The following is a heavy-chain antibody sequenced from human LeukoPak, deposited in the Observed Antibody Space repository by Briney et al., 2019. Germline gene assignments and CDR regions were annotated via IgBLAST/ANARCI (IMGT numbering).Heavy chain of an antibody. J-gene: IGHJ4*02. CDR1: GFTFSSYA. D-gene: IGHD6-13*01. V-gene: IGHV3-23*01. Sequence: GGSLRLSCAASGFTFSSYAMSWVRQAPRKGLEWVSVISGSGGSTNYADSVKGRFTISRDNSKNTLYLQMNSLRAEDTAVYYCGVYSSSWHDYWGQGTLVTVSS. CDR3: GVYSSSWHDY. CDR2: ISGSGGST.